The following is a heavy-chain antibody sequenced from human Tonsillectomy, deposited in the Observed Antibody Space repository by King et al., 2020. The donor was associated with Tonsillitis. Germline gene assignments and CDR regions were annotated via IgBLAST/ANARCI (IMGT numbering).Heavy chain of an antibody. CDR2: ISGSGGST. D-gene: IGHD6-19*01. Sequence: VQLVESGGGLVQPGGSLRLSCAASGFTFSSCAMSWVRQAPGKGLEWVSAISGSGGSTYYADSVKGRFTISRDNSKNTLFLQMCSLRDEETAVYYCAKDHVRSSGFLGAEYFQHWGQGTLVTVSS. V-gene: IGHV3-23*04. J-gene: IGHJ1*01. CDR1: GFTFSSCA. CDR3: AKDHVRSSGFLGAEYFQH.